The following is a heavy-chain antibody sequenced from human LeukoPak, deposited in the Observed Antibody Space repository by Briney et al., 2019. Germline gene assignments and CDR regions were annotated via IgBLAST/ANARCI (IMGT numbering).Heavy chain of an antibody. D-gene: IGHD3-10*01. Sequence: GGSLRLSCAASDFSVTGKYMTWVRQAPGKGLEWVSGIYGGGTTYYADSVKGRFTISRDNSKNTLYLQMNSLRAEDTAVYYCAKEASVLLWFGEADYWGQGTLVTVSS. CDR3: AKEASVLLWFGEADY. CDR1: DFSVTGKY. J-gene: IGHJ4*02. CDR2: IYGGGTT. V-gene: IGHV3-66*01.